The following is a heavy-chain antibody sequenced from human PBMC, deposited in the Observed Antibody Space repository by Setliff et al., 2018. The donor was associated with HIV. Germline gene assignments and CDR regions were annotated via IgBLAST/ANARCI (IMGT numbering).Heavy chain of an antibody. CDR3: ARRGSSNFDSSRWFYYGLDV. CDR1: GFTFSHFW. Sequence: GSLRLSCAASGFTFSHFWMTWVRQAPGKGLEWVATIKQDGSEKYYVDSVKGRFTISRDNAKNSLYLQMNSLRAEDTALYYCARRGSSNFDSSRWFYYGLDVWGQGTTVTVSS. J-gene: IGHJ6*02. V-gene: IGHV3-7*01. D-gene: IGHD3-22*01. CDR2: IKQDGSEK.